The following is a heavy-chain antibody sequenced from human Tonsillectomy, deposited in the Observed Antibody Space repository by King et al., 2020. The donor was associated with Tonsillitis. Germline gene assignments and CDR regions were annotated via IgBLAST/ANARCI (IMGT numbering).Heavy chain of an antibody. V-gene: IGHV4-59*01. J-gene: IGHJ5*02. D-gene: IGHD2-15*01. CDR2: IYYSGST. CDR3: ARGSVVVAATGLNWFDP. CDR1: GGSISSYY. Sequence: QLQESGPGLVKPSETLSLTCSVSGGSISSYYWSWIRQPPGKGLEWIGYIYYSGSTNYNPSLKSRVAISVDTSKNQFSLKLPSVTAADTAVYYCARGSVVVAATGLNWFDPWGQGTLVTVSS.